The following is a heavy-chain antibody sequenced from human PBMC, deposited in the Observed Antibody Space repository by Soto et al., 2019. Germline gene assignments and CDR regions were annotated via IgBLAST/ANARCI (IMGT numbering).Heavy chain of an antibody. D-gene: IGHD3-16*01. Sequence: GGSLRLSCAASGFTFSTYALSWVGLVPGKGREWVSSISTTGGSTYYADSVKGRFTISRDNSKNTLYLKMNSLRAEDTAVYYCAIPPNPGPYYYSIGMEVWGQGATVTVSS. CDR3: AIPPNPGPYYYSIGMEV. CDR2: ISTTGGST. J-gene: IGHJ6*02. V-gene: IGHV3-23*01. CDR1: GFTFSTYA.